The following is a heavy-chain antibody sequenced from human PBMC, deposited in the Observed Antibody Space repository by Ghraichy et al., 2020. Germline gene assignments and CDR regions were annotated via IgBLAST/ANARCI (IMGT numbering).Heavy chain of an antibody. J-gene: IGHJ5*02. CDR2: SNDEK. Sequence: SNDEKSYSTSLKSRLTISKDTSKSQVVLTMTNMDPVDTATYYCARMESSSVAGTFNNWFDPWGQGTLVTVSS. D-gene: IGHD6-19*01. CDR3: ARMESSSVAGTFNNWFDP. V-gene: IGHV2-26*01.